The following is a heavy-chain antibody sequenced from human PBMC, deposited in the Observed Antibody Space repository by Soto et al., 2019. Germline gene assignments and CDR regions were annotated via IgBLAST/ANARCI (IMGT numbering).Heavy chain of an antibody. CDR3: AREGGSGNYRYYAMDV. Sequence: QVQLVQSGAEVKKPGSSVKVSCKASGGTFSSYAISWVRQAPGQGLEWMGGIIPIFGTANYAQKFQGRVTITADESTSRAYMELSSLRSADTAVYYCAREGGSGNYRYYAMDVWGQGTTVTVSS. D-gene: IGHD3-10*01. CDR1: GGTFSSYA. J-gene: IGHJ6*02. CDR2: IIPIFGTA. V-gene: IGHV1-69*12.